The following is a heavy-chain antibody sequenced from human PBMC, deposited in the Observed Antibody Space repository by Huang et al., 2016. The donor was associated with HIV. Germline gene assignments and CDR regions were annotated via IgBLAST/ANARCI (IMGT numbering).Heavy chain of an antibody. Sequence: QVHLEQSGAEVRKPGASVKVSCKVSGDILNQLSIQWVRQPPGKGLEWMGGFDPEDGKPIYAQTFQGRVTMTEDTSRDTAYMELSGLKSEDTAMYYCATRTPGFLERLLFYWGQGTLVTVSS. D-gene: IGHD3-3*01. V-gene: IGHV1-24*01. CDR1: GDILNQLS. CDR3: ATRTPGFLERLLFY. CDR2: FDPEDGKP. J-gene: IGHJ4*02.